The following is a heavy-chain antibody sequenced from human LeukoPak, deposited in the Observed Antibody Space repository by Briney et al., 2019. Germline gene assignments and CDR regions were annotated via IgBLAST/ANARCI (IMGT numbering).Heavy chain of an antibody. CDR2: TYYSGST. V-gene: IGHV4-31*03. CDR1: GGSIIRGGTY. Sequence: SQTLSLTCTVSGGSIIRGGTYWGWLRQFPGKDLEWIGHTYYSGSTDYNPFLKSRVSISVDTSKNQFSLRLSSVTAADTAVYYCASASSGAVAATVLDYWGQGTLVTVSS. D-gene: IGHD6-19*01. CDR3: ASASSGAVAATVLDY. J-gene: IGHJ4*02.